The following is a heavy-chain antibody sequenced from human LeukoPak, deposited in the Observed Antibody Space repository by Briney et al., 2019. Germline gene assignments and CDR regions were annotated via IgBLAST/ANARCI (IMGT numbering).Heavy chain of an antibody. CDR1: GFTFSTFA. D-gene: IGHD4-23*01. CDR3: ARERDDYGGNYYYYYMDV. CDR2: IFPSGGEI. V-gene: IGHV3-23*01. Sequence: GGSLRLSCAASGFTFSTFAMIWVRQPPGEGLEWVSSIFPSGGEIHYADSVKGRFTISRDNSKNTLYLQMNSLRAEDTAVYYCARERDDYGGNYYYYYMDVWGKGTTVTVSS. J-gene: IGHJ6*03.